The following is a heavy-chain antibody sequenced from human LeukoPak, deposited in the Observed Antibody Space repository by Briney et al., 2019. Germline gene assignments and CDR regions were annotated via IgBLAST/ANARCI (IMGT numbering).Heavy chain of an antibody. CDR3: ARDDPIFRAYCGGDCYGY. CDR2: INPNSGGT. D-gene: IGHD2-21*02. Sequence: ASVKVSCKASGYTFTGYYMHWVRQAPGQGLEWMGWINPNSGGTNYAQKFQGRVTMTRDTSTSTAYMELSRLRSDDTAVYYCARDDPIFRAYCGGDCYGYWGQGTLVTVSS. J-gene: IGHJ4*02. CDR1: GYTFTGYY. V-gene: IGHV1-2*02.